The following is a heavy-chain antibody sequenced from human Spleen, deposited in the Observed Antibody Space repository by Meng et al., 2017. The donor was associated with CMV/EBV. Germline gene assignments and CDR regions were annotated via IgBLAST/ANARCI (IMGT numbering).Heavy chain of an antibody. CDR2: ISSTGGYM. D-gene: IGHD5-18*01. CDR1: GFTFSTYS. Sequence: ESLKISCTGSGFTFSTYSMNWVRQAPGKGLEWVSSISSTGGYMYYADSVKGLFTISRDNAKTSLYLQMNSLRAGDTAVYYCAKPEGDTALVPRDYYYGMDVWGQGTTVTVSS. J-gene: IGHJ6*02. V-gene: IGHV3-21*01. CDR3: AKPEGDTALVPRDYYYGMDV.